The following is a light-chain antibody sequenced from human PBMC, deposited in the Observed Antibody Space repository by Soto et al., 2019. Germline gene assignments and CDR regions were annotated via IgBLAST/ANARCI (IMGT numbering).Light chain of an antibody. J-gene: IGKJ3*01. CDR3: QQSYSTPFT. V-gene: IGKV1-39*01. CDR1: QSISSY. CDR2: AAS. Sequence: DIQMTQSPSSLSASVGDRVTITCRASQSISSYLNWYQQKPGKAPKLLIYAASSLQSGVPSRFRDSGSGTDFTLTISSLQPEDFATYYCQQSYSTPFTFGPGTKVDIK.